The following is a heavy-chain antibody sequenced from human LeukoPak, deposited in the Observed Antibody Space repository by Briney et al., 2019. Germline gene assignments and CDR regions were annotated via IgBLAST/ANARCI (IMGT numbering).Heavy chain of an antibody. Sequence: GRSLRLSCAASGFTFSSYGMHWVRQAPGKGLEWVAVISYDGSNKYCADSVKGRFTISRGNSKNTLYLQMNSLRAEDTAVYYCAKDGPSTSNYSMDVWGKGTTVTVSS. CDR2: ISYDGSNK. J-gene: IGHJ6*04. CDR3: AKDGPSTSNYSMDV. V-gene: IGHV3-30*18. CDR1: GFTFSSYG. D-gene: IGHD2-2*01.